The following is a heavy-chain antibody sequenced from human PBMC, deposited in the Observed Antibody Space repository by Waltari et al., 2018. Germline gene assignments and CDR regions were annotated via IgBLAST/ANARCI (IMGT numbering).Heavy chain of an antibody. V-gene: IGHV5-51*01. CDR1: GYSFSRYW. D-gene: IGHD2-15*01. J-gene: IGHJ3*02. CDR2: IYPGDAET. Sequence: EVQLVQSGAEVKKPGESLKISCKGSGYSFSRYWIGWVRQMPGKGLEWMGIIYPGDAETKNSPAFQGHVTSSADKSINTAYLQCNSLKDSDSAMYYCARQDVAVVVDVLDAFNIWGQGTKVTVSS. CDR3: ARQDVAVVVDVLDAFNI.